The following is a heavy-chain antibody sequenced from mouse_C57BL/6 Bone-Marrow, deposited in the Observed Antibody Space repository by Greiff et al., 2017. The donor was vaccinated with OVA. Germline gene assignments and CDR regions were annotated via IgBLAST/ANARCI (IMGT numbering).Heavy chain of an antibody. CDR3: ARHNGSPFAY. D-gene: IGHD1-1*01. J-gene: IGHJ3*01. V-gene: IGHV5-9*01. CDR1: GFTFSSYT. CDR2: ISGGGGNT. Sequence: EVKLVESGGGLVKPGGSLKLSCAASGFTFSSYTMSWVRQTPEKRLEWVATISGGGGNTYYPDSVKGRFTISRDNAKNTLYLQMSSLRSEDTALYYCARHNGSPFAYWGQGTLVTVSA.